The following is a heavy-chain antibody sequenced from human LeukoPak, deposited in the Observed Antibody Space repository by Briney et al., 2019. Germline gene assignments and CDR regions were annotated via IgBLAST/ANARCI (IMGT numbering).Heavy chain of an antibody. J-gene: IGHJ4*02. D-gene: IGHD2-2*01. CDR1: GYTFTDYY. CDR2: INPNSGGT. CDR3: ARVVGYCSSTSCPPTFDY. V-gene: IGHV1-2*02. Sequence: ASVKVSCKASGYTFTDYYMHWVRQAPGQGLEWMGWINPNSGGTNYAQKFQGRVTMTRDTSISTAYMELSRLRSDDTAVYYCARVVGYCSSTSCPPTFDYWGQGTLVTVSS.